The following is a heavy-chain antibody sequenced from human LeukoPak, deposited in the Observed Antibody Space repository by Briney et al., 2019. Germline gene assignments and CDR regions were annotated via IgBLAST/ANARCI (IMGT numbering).Heavy chain of an antibody. CDR1: GGSFSGYY. D-gene: IGHD3-9*01. J-gene: IGHJ5*02. CDR3: ARGRLDYDILTGYLSGWFDP. CDR2: INHSGST. V-gene: IGHV4-34*01. Sequence: PSETLSLTCAVYGGSFSGYYWSWIRQPPGKGLEWIGEINHSGSTNYNPSLKSRATISVDTSKNQFSLKLSSVTATDTAVYYCARGRLDYDILTGYLSGWFDPWGQGTLVTVSS.